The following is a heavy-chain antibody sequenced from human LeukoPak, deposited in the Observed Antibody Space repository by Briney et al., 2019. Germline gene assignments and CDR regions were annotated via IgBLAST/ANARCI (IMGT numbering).Heavy chain of an antibody. Sequence: GGSLRLSCAASGFTFSSYAMHWVRQAPGKGLEWVAVISYDGSNKYYADSVKGRFTISRDNSKNTLYLQMNSLRAEDTSVYYCARDYNYSGGDRYYDAFDIWGQGTMVTVSS. CDR3: ARDYNYSGGDRYYDAFDI. CDR1: GFTFSSYA. D-gene: IGHD2-21*02. CDR2: ISYDGSNK. V-gene: IGHV3-30-3*01. J-gene: IGHJ3*02.